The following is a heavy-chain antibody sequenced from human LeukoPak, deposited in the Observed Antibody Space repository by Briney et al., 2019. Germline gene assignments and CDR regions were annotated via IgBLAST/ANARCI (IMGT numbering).Heavy chain of an antibody. Sequence: GGSLRLSCAASGFTFGTYDMYWIRQAPGKGLECVSSISRGGAYTYYADSVKGRFTISRDNAKNSLYLQMHSLRAEDTAVYYCARDSDYGGSFDIWGQGTMVTVSS. J-gene: IGHJ3*02. CDR2: ISRGGAYT. CDR1: GFTFGTYD. D-gene: IGHD4-23*01. CDR3: ARDSDYGGSFDI. V-gene: IGHV3-23*01.